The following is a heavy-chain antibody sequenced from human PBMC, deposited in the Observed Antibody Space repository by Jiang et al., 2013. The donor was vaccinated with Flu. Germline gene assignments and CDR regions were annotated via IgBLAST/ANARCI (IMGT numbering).Heavy chain of an antibody. CDR2: ISGSGGST. Sequence: RLSCAASGFTFSNYAMNWVRQAPGKGLEWVSGISGSGGSTYQADSVKGRFTISRDNSKNTLYLQMNSLRAEDTAVYYCAKDREPGVGFWWYFDFWGQGTLVTVSS. D-gene: IGHD2-8*02. J-gene: IGHJ4*02. V-gene: IGHV3-23*01. CDR3: AKDREPGVGFWWYFDF. CDR1: GFTFSNYA.